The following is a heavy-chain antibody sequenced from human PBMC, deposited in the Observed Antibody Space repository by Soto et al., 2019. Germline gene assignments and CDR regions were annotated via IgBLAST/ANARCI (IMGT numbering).Heavy chain of an antibody. D-gene: IGHD6-6*01. CDR3: TRGYGGSSSFDY. J-gene: IGHJ4*02. Sequence: GSLRFSCTASGFTFGDCAMSWFRQAPGKGREWVGFIRSKAYGGTTEYAASVKGRFTISRDDAKSLAYLQMSSLETEAIAVYYCTRGYGGSSSFDYWGQGTLVSVSS. V-gene: IGHV3-49*03. CDR2: IRSKAYGGTT. CDR1: GFTFGDCA.